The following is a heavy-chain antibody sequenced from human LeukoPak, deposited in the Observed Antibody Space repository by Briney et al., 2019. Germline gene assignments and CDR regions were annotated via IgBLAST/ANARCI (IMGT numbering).Heavy chain of an antibody. Sequence: ASVKVSCKTSRGTFSSYAISWVRQAPGQGLEWMGRIIPILGIANYAQKFQGRVTITADKSTSTAYMELNSLRPEDTAVYYCARISEDCSGGSCYLSNWFDPWGQGTLVTVSS. J-gene: IGHJ5*02. D-gene: IGHD2-15*01. V-gene: IGHV1-69*04. CDR1: RGTFSSYA. CDR2: IIPILGIA. CDR3: ARISEDCSGGSCYLSNWFDP.